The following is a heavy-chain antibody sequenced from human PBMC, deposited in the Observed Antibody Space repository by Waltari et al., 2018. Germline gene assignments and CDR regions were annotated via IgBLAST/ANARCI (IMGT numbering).Heavy chain of an antibody. J-gene: IGHJ4*02. CDR2: TYPGDPGT. CDR3: AGHGPGYYDILTGSDY. CDR1: GYSFTSYW. Sequence: EVQLVQSGAEVKKPGESLKISCKGSGYSFTSYWIGWVRQMPGKGLEWMGITYPGDPGTRYSPSVQGPVTISADTSSSTAYLQWSSLKASDTAMYYGAGHGPGYYDILTGSDYWGQGTLVTVSS. V-gene: IGHV5-51*01. D-gene: IGHD3-9*01.